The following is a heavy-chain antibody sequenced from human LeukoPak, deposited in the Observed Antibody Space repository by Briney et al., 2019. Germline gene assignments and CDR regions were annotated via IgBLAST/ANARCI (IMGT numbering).Heavy chain of an antibody. J-gene: IGHJ4*02. CDR1: GGSFSGYY. CDR3: ARALFRGYDYVWGSYRYYYFDY. D-gene: IGHD3-16*02. V-gene: IGHV4-34*01. CDR2: INHSGST. Sequence: PSETLSLTCAVYGGSFSGYYWSWIRQPPGKGLEWIGEINHSGSTNYNPSLKSRVTISVDTSKNQFSLKLSSVTAADTAVYYCARALFRGYDYVWGSYRYYYFDYWGEGTLVTVSS.